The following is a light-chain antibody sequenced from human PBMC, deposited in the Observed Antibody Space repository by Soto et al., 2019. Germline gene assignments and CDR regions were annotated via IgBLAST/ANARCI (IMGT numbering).Light chain of an antibody. CDR3: QSYDSSSRV. V-gene: IGLV6-57*04. CDR1: SGSIASNY. CDR2: EDN. J-gene: IGLJ3*02. Sequence: NFMLTQPHSVSESPGKTVTISCTRSSGSIASNYVQWFQQRPGSAPTTVIYEDNQRPSGVPDRFSGSIDSSSNSASLTISGLNTEDEADYYCQSYDSSSRVFGGGTKLTVL.